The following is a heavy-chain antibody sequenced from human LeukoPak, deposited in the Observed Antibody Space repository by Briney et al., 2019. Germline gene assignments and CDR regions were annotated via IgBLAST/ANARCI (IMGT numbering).Heavy chain of an antibody. V-gene: IGHV3-23*01. CDR1: GFTFNNYA. Sequence: GSLRLSCVASGFTFNNYAMSWVRQAPGKGLEWVSGISGSGGSTYYADSVEGRFTISRDNSKNTLFLQMNSLRAEDTAVYYWAKSANTWPYYFDYWGQGTLVTVSS. CDR3: AKSANTWPYYFDY. D-gene: IGHD3-10*01. J-gene: IGHJ4*02. CDR2: ISGSGGST.